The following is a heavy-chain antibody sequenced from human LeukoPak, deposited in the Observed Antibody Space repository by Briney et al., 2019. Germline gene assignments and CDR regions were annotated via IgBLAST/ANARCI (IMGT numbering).Heavy chain of an antibody. D-gene: IGHD3-16*01. Sequence: GGSLRFSCAASGFSFSSYSMNWVRQAPGKGLEWVSSISSSSSYIYYADSVKGRFTISREDAKSSLYLQMNSLRDGDTAVYYCAREERDDGYRYLDLWGRGTLVTVSS. V-gene: IGHV3-21*01. CDR1: GFSFSSYS. CDR2: ISSSSSYI. CDR3: AREERDDGYRYLDL. J-gene: IGHJ2*01.